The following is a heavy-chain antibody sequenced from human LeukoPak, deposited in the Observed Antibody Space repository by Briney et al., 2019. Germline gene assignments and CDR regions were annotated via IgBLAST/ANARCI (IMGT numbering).Heavy chain of an antibody. D-gene: IGHD4-17*01. CDR3: ARALRLRSQKVDWFDP. V-gene: IGHV4-31*03. CDR1: GGSISSGGYY. Sequence: SETLSLTCTVSGGSISSGGYYWSWLRQHPGTGLEWIGYIYYSGSTYYNPSLKSRVTIPVDTSKNQFSLKLSSVTAADTAVYYCARALRLRSQKVDWFDPWGQGTLVTVSS. CDR2: IYYSGST. J-gene: IGHJ5*02.